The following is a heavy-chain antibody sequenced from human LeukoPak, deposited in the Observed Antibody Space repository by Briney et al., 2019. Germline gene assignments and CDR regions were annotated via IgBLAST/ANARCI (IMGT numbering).Heavy chain of an antibody. D-gene: IGHD1-14*01. Sequence: PSETLSLTCAVYGGSFSGYNWNWIRQPPGKGLEWIGSIYHSGTTYYNPSLKSRVTISVDTSKNQFSLKLTSVTAADTAFYYCARAHRVYVTSYNRYYYHMDVWGKGATVTVSS. V-gene: IGHV4-34*01. CDR1: GGSFSGYN. J-gene: IGHJ6*03. CDR3: ARAHRVYVTSYNRYYYHMDV. CDR2: IYHSGTT.